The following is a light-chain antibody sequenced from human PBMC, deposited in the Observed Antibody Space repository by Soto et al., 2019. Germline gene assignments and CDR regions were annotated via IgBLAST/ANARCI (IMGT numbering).Light chain of an antibody. CDR1: QSVSST. CDR3: QQYIYWPWT. J-gene: IGKJ1*01. Sequence: EIVMTQSPATPSVSPGERATLSCRASQSVSSTLAWYQQKPGQAPRLLIYGASTRATGIPARFSGSGSGTEFTLTISSLQSEDFAVYYCQQYIYWPWTFGQGTKVDIK. V-gene: IGKV3-15*01. CDR2: GAS.